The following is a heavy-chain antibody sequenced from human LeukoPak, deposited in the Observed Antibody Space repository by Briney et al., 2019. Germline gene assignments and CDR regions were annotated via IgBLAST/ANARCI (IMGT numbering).Heavy chain of an antibody. D-gene: IGHD4-17*01. CDR1: GESFRAYY. CDR2: ISHSGST. Sequence: PSETLSLTCAVYGESFRAYYWTWLRQPPGKGLEWIGEISHSGSTNYNPSLKSRVTISVDTSKNQFSLRLGSVTAADTAVYYCARGLRETNYYYYYYMDVWGKGTTVTVSS. V-gene: IGHV4-34*01. CDR3: ARGLRETNYYYYYYMDV. J-gene: IGHJ6*03.